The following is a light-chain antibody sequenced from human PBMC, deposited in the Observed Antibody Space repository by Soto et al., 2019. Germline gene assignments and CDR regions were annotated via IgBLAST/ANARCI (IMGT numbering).Light chain of an antibody. CDR2: EAS. Sequence: DIPMTQSPSSLSASVGDRVTITCQASQAISRYLSWHQQKPGKAPKLLIHEASNLETGVPSRFSASGSGTDFAFTITSLQPDDIATYYCQQYANLPYTFGQGTKLDIK. V-gene: IGKV1-33*01. CDR1: QAISRY. J-gene: IGKJ2*01. CDR3: QQYANLPYT.